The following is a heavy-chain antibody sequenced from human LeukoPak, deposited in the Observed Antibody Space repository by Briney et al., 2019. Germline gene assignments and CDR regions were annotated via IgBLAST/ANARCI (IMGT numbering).Heavy chain of an antibody. CDR2: MWYDGSRA. Sequence: PGTSLRLSCASSEFSLSDYCMHWVRQAPCKGLEWVGVMWYDGSRALHANSVKGRFTISRDISKNTLYLQMDSLRAEDTAVYYCAKSRDGYHHGLLWGQGTLVTVSS. J-gene: IGHJ1*01. CDR3: AKSRDGYHHGLL. D-gene: IGHD5-24*01. V-gene: IGHV3-33*06. CDR1: EFSLSDYC.